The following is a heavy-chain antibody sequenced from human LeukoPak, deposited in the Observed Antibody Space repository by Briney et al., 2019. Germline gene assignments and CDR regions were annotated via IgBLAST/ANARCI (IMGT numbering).Heavy chain of an antibody. Sequence: GGSLRLSCAASGFTFSSYAMSWVRQAPGKGLEWVSAISGSGGSTYYADSVKGRFTISRDNSKNTLYLQMNSLRAEDTAVYYCAKENVLLWFGDLYYLDYWGQGTLVTVSS. CDR2: ISGSGGST. V-gene: IGHV3-23*01. CDR3: AKENVLLWFGDLYYLDY. J-gene: IGHJ4*02. CDR1: GFTFSSYA. D-gene: IGHD3-10*01.